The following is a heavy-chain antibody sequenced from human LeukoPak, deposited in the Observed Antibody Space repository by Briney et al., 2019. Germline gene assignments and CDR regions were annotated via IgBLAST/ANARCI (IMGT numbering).Heavy chain of an antibody. CDR3: AKARIVGAIPDYYYYYGMDV. J-gene: IGHJ6*02. CDR2: ISGSGGST. Sequence: GGSLRLSCAASGFTLSSYAMSWVRQAPGKGLEWVSAISGSGGSTYYADSVKGRFTISRDNSKNTLYLQMNSLRAEDTAVYYCAKARIVGAIPDYYYYYGMDVWGQGTTVTVSS. D-gene: IGHD1-26*01. CDR1: GFTLSSYA. V-gene: IGHV3-23*01.